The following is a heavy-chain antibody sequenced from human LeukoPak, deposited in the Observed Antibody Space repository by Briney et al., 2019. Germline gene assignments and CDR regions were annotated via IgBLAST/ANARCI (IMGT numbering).Heavy chain of an antibody. CDR2: INHSGST. D-gene: IGHD6-19*01. J-gene: IGHJ3*02. CDR3: ARGSSRWLVDAFDI. Sequence: SETLSLTCAVYGGSFSGYYWSWIRQSPGKGLEWIGEINHSGSTNYNPSLKSRVTISVDTSKNQFSLKLSSVTAADTAVYYCARGSSRWLVDAFDIWGQGTMVTVSS. CDR1: GGSFSGYY. V-gene: IGHV4-34*01.